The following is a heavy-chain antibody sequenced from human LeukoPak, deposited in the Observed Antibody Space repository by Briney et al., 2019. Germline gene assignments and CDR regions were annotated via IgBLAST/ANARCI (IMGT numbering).Heavy chain of an antibody. J-gene: IGHJ6*02. CDR1: GDSMTSSNHY. Sequence: PSETLSLTCTVSGDSMTSSNHYWVWIRQPPGKGLEWIGSIYYGGSTYYNPSLKSQVTISQDTSKNQFSLKVNTVTAADTAVYHCARRSHCTGDSCYPVWGQGTTVTVSS. V-gene: IGHV4-39*01. CDR2: IYYGGST. CDR3: ARRSHCTGDSCYPV. D-gene: IGHD2-15*01.